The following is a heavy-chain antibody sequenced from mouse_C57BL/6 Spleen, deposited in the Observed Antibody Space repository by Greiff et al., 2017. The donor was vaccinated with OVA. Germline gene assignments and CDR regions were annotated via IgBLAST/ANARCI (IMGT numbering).Heavy chain of an antibody. V-gene: IGHV1-63*01. D-gene: IGHD2-3*01. CDR3: ARQIYDGYSYAMDY. CDR2: IYPGGGYT. CDR1: GYTFTNYW. Sequence: QVQLKESGAELVRPGTSVTMSCKASGYTFTNYWIGWAKQRPGHGLEWIGDIYPGGGYTNYNEKFKGKATLTADKSSSTAYMQFSSLTSEDSAIYYCARQIYDGYSYAMDYWGQGTSVTVSS. J-gene: IGHJ4*01.